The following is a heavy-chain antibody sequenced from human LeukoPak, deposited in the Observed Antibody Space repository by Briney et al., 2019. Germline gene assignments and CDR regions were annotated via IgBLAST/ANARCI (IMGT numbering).Heavy chain of an antibody. Sequence: GGSLRLSCTASGFTFGDYAMSWVRQAPGKGLEWVGFIRSKAYGGTTEYAASVKGRFTFSRDDSKSIAYLQMNSLKTEDTAVYYCTSDYGGNMGYYYYYYMDVWGKGTTVTISS. CDR2: IRSKAYGGTT. J-gene: IGHJ6*03. D-gene: IGHD4-23*01. CDR3: TSDYGGNMGYYYYYYMDV. V-gene: IGHV3-49*04. CDR1: GFTFGDYA.